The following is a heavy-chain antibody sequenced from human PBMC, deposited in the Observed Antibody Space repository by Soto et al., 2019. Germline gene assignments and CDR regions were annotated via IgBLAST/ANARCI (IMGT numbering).Heavy chain of an antibody. CDR1: GFTFDDYA. CDR3: VKETGNYYDSSGYYFDY. J-gene: IGHJ4*02. D-gene: IGHD3-22*01. V-gene: IGHV3-9*01. CDR2: IHWNSGGM. Sequence: QPVWSLRISCAASGFTFDDYAMHWVRQAPGKGLEWVSGIHWNSGGMGYADSVKGRFTVSRDNAKNSLYLQMNSLRLEDTALYYCVKETGNYYDSSGYYFDYWGQGTLVTVPQ.